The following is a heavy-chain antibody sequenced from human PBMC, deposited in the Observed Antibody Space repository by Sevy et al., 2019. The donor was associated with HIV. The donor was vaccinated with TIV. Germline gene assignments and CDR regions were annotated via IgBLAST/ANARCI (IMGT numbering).Heavy chain of an antibody. CDR1: GFTFSNYD. D-gene: IGHD3-3*01. CDR3: AKVGGTYYDFWSGYDYFDY. CDR2: ISYDGSNN. J-gene: IGHJ4*02. Sequence: GGSLRLSCAASGFTFSNYDIHWVRQAPGKGLEWVAVISYDGSNNYYAHSVKGRFTISRDNSKNTLYLQMNSLRAEDTAVYYCAKVGGTYYDFWSGYDYFDYWGQGTLVTVSS. V-gene: IGHV3-30*18.